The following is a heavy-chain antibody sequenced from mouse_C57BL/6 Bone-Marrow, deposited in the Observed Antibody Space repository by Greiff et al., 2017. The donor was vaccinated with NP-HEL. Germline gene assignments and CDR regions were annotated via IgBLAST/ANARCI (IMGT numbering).Heavy chain of an antibody. CDR1: GYTFTSYW. J-gene: IGHJ2*01. CDR3: ASLGALRSDY. V-gene: IGHV1-61*01. Sequence: QVQLQQPGAELVRPGSSVKLSCKASGYTFTSYWMDWVKQRPGQGLEWIGNIYPSDSETHYNQKFKDKATLTVDKSSSTAYMQLSSLTSEDSAVYYCASLGALRSDYWGQGTTLTVSS. CDR2: IYPSDSET. D-gene: IGHD1-1*01.